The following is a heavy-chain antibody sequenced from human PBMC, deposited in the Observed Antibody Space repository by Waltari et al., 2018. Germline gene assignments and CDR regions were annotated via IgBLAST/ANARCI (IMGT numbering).Heavy chain of an antibody. V-gene: IGHV1-2*06. CDR3: AKENVGGWGIHLFDY. J-gene: IGHJ4*02. CDR2: INPNSGGT. CDR1: GYTFTGYY. Sequence: QVQLVQSGAEVKKPGASVKVSCKASGYTFTGYYMHWVRQAPGQGLEWMGRINPNSGGTNYAQKFQGRVTMTRDTSISTAYMELSRLRSDDTAVYYCAKENVGGWGIHLFDYWGQGTLVTVSS. D-gene: IGHD1-26*01.